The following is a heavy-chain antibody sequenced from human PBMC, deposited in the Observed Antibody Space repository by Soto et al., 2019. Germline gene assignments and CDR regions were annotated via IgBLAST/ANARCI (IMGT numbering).Heavy chain of an antibody. CDR3: AREGPPREPQTGTFDY. D-gene: IGHD1-7*01. CDR1: GFTFSSYW. Sequence: GGSLRLSYAASGFTFSSYWMSWVRQAPGKGLEWVANIKQDGSEKYYVDSVKGRFTISRDNAKNSLYLQMNSLRAEDTAVYYCAREGPPREPQTGTFDYWGQGTLVTVSS. V-gene: IGHV3-7*01. CDR2: IKQDGSEK. J-gene: IGHJ4*02.